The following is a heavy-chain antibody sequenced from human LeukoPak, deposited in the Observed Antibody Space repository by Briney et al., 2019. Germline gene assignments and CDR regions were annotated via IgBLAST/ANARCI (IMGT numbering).Heavy chain of an antibody. CDR3: ARDSGSYSVDF. V-gene: IGHV1-18*01. Sequence: ASVKVSCKASGYTFTSYGISWVRQAPGQGLEWMGWISAYNGNTNYAQKLQGRVTMTTDTSISTAYMEVSRLKSDDTAVYYCARDSGSYSVDFWGQGTLVTVSS. D-gene: IGHD1-26*01. J-gene: IGHJ4*02. CDR1: GYTFTSYG. CDR2: ISAYNGNT.